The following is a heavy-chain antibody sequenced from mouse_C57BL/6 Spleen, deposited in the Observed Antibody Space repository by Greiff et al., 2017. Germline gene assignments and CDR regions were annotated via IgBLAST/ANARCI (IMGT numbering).Heavy chain of an antibody. CDR3: ASSCSGAMDY. CDR1: GYTFTSYW. CDR2: IDPSDSYT. J-gene: IGHJ4*01. D-gene: IGHD1-1*01. Sequence: QVQLQQPGAELVKPGASVKLSCKASGYTFTSYWMQWVKQRPGQGLEWIGEIDPSDSYTNYNQKFKGKATLTVDTSSSTAYMQLSSLTSEDSAVYYCASSCSGAMDYWGQGTSVTVSS. V-gene: IGHV1-50*01.